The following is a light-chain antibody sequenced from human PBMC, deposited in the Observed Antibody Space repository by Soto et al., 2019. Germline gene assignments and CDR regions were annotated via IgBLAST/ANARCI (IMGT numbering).Light chain of an antibody. CDR3: HSYFTSSHVL. J-gene: IGLJ2*01. V-gene: IGLV6-57*02. CDR1: RGRNASNY. CDR2: EEN. Sequence: TGTISCNASRGRNASNYVQWYQQRPNSAPTTVIYEENQRLSGVPDRFSGSIDSSSNSASLTISVLKSADEADYFCHSYFTSSHVLFGGGTKLTVL.